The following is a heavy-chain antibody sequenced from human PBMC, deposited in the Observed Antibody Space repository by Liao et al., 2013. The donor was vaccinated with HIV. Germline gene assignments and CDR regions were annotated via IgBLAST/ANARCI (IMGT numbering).Heavy chain of an antibody. V-gene: IGHV4-39*07. D-gene: IGHD7-27*01. Sequence: QLQLQESGPGLVKPSETVSLTCTVSNGSISSSFYYWGWIRQSPGKGLEYIGTIYSSGTTHYSPSLKSRVTLLVDTSKNLVSLILRSVTAADTAIYYCARMRELGIAGWGQGNTGHRLL. CDR2: IYSSGTT. CDR3: ARMRELGIAG. J-gene: IGHJ4*02. CDR1: NGSISSSFYY.